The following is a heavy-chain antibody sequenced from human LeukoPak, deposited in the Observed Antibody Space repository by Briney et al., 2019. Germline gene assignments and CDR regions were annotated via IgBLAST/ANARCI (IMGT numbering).Heavy chain of an antibody. CDR1: GFTLSSYS. D-gene: IGHD3-22*01. Sequence: PGGSLRLSCEASGFTLSSYSMNWVRQAPGKGLEWVSYISSRSALIYYADSVKGRFTISRDNANNSLYLQMNSLSPEDTAVYYCARDAYYYDSSEPYIYYSYYYYMDVWGKGTPVTVSS. V-gene: IGHV3-48*01. CDR2: ISSRSALI. CDR3: ARDAYYYDSSEPYIYYSYYYYMDV. J-gene: IGHJ6*03.